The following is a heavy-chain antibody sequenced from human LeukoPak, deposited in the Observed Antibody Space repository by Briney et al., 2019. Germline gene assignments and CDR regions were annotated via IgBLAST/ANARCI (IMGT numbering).Heavy chain of an antibody. V-gene: IGHV3-30*04. D-gene: IGHD3-3*01. Sequence: PGGSLRLSCAASGFTFSSYAMHWVRQAPGKGLEWVAVISYDGSNKYYADSVKGRFTISRDNSKNTLYLQMNSLRAEDTAVYYCARAYYDFWSGSMDVWGKGTTVTVSS. J-gene: IGHJ6*04. CDR1: GFTFSSYA. CDR2: ISYDGSNK. CDR3: ARAYYDFWSGSMDV.